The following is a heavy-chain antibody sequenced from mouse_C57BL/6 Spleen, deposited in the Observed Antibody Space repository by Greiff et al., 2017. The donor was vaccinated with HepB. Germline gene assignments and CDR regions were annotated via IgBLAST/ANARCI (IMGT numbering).Heavy chain of an antibody. D-gene: IGHD4-1*01. CDR1: GFTFTDYY. V-gene: IGHV7-3*01. Sequence: EVKVVESGGGLVQPGGSLSLSCAASGFTFTDYYMSWVRQPPGKALEWLGFIRNKANGYTTEYSASVKGRFTISRDNSQSILYLQMNALRAEDSATYYCARLGINWGLDYWGQGTTLTVSS. J-gene: IGHJ2*01. CDR2: IRNKANGYTT. CDR3: ARLGINWGLDY.